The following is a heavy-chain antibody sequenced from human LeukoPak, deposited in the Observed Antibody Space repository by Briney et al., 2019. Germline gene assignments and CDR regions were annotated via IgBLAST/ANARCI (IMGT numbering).Heavy chain of an antibody. Sequence: GGSLRLSCVASGFTFSDSWMSWVRQAPGKGLEWLSYISSRGSGVWYADSVKGRFAISRDNAKNSVYLEVSSLRGDDTAVYYCARESGGIWTNFDYWGQGTLVAVSS. CDR3: ARESGGIWTNFDY. D-gene: IGHD1-1*01. CDR1: GFTFSDSW. CDR2: ISSRGSGV. V-gene: IGHV3-11*01. J-gene: IGHJ4*02.